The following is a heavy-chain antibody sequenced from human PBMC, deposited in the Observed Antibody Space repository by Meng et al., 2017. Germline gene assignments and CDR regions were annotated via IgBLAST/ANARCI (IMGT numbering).Heavy chain of an antibody. Sequence: GESLKISCAASGFTFSSYSMNWVRQAPGKGLEWVSSISSSSSYIYYADSAKGRFTISRDNAKNSLYLQMNSLRAEDTAVYYCARDQDTAMGVEAFDIWGQGTMVTVSS. D-gene: IGHD5-18*01. CDR3: ARDQDTAMGVEAFDI. V-gene: IGHV3-21*01. CDR1: GFTFSSYS. CDR2: ISSSSSYI. J-gene: IGHJ3*02.